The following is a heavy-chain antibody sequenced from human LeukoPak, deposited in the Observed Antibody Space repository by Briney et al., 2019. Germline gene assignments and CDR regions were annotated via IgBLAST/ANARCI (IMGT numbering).Heavy chain of an antibody. CDR1: GGSISSYY. D-gene: IGHD3-22*01. CDR2: IYHSGST. Sequence: SETLSLTCTVSGGSISSYYWSWIRQPPGKGLEWIGSIYHSGSTYYNPSLKSRVTISVDTSKNQFSLKLSSVTAADTAVYYCARVKGGTVVVITYAFDIWGQGTMVTVSS. V-gene: IGHV4-38-2*02. CDR3: ARVKGGTVVVITYAFDI. J-gene: IGHJ3*02.